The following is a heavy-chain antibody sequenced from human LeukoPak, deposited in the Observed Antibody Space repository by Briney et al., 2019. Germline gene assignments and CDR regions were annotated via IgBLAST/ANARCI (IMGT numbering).Heavy chain of an antibody. V-gene: IGHV1-18*01. Sequence: ASVKVSCKASGYTFTSYGISWVQQAPGQGLEWMGWISAYNGNTNYAQKLQGRVTMTTDTSTSTAYMELRSLRSDDTAVYYCAREAVAGTGIPYYYYYYYGMDVWGQGTTVTVSS. J-gene: IGHJ6*02. CDR1: GYTFTSYG. D-gene: IGHD6-19*01. CDR2: ISAYNGNT. CDR3: AREAVAGTGIPYYYYYYYGMDV.